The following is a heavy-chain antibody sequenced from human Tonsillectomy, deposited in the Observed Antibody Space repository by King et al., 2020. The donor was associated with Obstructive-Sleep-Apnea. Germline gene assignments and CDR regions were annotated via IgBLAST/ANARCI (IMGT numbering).Heavy chain of an antibody. V-gene: IGHV4-38-2*02. J-gene: IGHJ5*02. CDR1: GYSISSGYY. CDR2: IYHSGST. D-gene: IGHD1-26*01. Sequence: VQLQESGPGLVKPSETLSLTCTVSGYSISSGYYWGWIRQPPGKGLEWIGSIYHSGSTYYNPSLKSRVTISVYTSKNRFSLKLSSVTAADTPVYYCAGQEGGGSYWFDPWGQGTLVTVSS. CDR3: AGQEGGGSYWFDP.